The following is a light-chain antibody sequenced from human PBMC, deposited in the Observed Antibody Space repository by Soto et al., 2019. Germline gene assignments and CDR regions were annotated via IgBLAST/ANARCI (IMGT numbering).Light chain of an antibody. J-gene: IGKJ1*01. V-gene: IGKV3-15*01. Sequence: EIVMTQSPATLSVSPGERATLSCRASQSVRNNLAWYQQKPGQAPRLLIYGASTRATGIPARFSGSGSGTDFTLTISRLEPADFAVYYCQQYGSSPRTFGQGTKV. CDR1: QSVRNN. CDR3: QQYGSSPRT. CDR2: GAS.